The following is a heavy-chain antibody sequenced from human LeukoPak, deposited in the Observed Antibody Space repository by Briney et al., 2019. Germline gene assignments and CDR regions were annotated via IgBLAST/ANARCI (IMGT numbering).Heavy chain of an antibody. CDR2: IYYSGST. CDR1: GGSISSSNW. CDR3: ATQRGNSGNYLNWFDP. J-gene: IGHJ5*02. D-gene: IGHD1-26*01. V-gene: IGHV4-61*01. Sequence: SETLSLTCAVSGGSISSSNWWTWIRQPPGKGLEWIGNIYYSGSTNYNPSLKSRVTISVDTSKNQFSLKLNSVTAADTAVYYCATQRGNSGNYLNWFDPWGQGTLVTVSS.